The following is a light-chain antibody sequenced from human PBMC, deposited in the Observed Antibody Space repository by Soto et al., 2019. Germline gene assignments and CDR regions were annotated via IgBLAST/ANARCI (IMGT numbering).Light chain of an antibody. Sequence: DITLTQSPSSLSASVGDRVSITCQASQDVINYLNWYQQKPGKAPKLLISDASNLETGVPSRFTGSGSGTHFTLTITNLQPEDFATYFCQQYHDLPLTFGGGTHVE. CDR1: QDVINY. CDR2: DAS. CDR3: QQYHDLPLT. V-gene: IGKV1-33*01. J-gene: IGKJ4*01.